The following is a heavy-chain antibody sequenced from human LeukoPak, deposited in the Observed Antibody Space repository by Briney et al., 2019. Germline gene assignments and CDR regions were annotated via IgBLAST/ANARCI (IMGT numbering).Heavy chain of an antibody. V-gene: IGHV1-69*06. CDR3: AKGVEMATIVNDAFDI. CDR2: IIPIFGSA. J-gene: IGHJ3*02. CDR1: GGTFSSYA. Sequence: SVKVSCKASGGTFSSYAISWVRQAPGQGLEWMGGIIPIFGSANYAQKFQGRVTITADKSTSTAYMELSSLRAEDTALYYCAKGVEMATIVNDAFDIWGQGTMVTVSS. D-gene: IGHD5-24*01.